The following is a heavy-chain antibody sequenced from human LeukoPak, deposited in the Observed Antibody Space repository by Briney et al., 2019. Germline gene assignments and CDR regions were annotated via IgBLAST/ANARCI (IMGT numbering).Heavy chain of an antibody. CDR1: GGSITSGGFY. D-gene: IGHD3-9*01. CDR3: AGDYVVPRYYDILTGYYNSYYYYYGMDV. Sequence: PSETLSLTCTVSGGSITSGGFYWNWIRQHPGKGLEWIGYIYYSGSTNYNPSLKSRVTISVDTSKNQFSLKLSSVTAADTAVYYCAGDYVVPRYYDILTGYYNSYYYYYGMDVWGQGTTVTVSS. J-gene: IGHJ6*02. CDR2: IYYSGST. V-gene: IGHV4-61*08.